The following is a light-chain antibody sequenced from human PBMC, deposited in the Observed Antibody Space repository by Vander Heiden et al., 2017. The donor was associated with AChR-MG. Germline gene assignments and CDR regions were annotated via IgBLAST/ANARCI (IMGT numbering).Light chain of an antibody. J-gene: IGLJ2*01. CDR3: NSRDSSGNLV. CDR1: SLRSYY. CDR2: GKN. Sequence: SSELTQDPAVSVALGQTVRITCQGDSLRSYYASWYQQKPGQAPVLVIYGKNNRPSGIPDRFSGSSSGNTASLTITGAQAEDEADYYCNSRDSSGNLVFGGGTQL. V-gene: IGLV3-19*01.